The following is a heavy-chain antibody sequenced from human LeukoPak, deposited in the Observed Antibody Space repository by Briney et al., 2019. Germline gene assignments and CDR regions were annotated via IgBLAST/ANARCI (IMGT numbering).Heavy chain of an antibody. J-gene: IGHJ5*02. CDR1: GYTFTSYD. V-gene: IGHV1-8*01. CDR2: MNPNSGNA. D-gene: IGHD3-10*01. Sequence: ASVKVSCKASGYTFTSYDINWVRQATGQGLEWMGWMNPNSGNAGYAQKFQGRVTMTRNTSISTAYMELSNLRPEDTTVYYCARDGSGTYWAYYNWFDPWGQGTLVTVSS. CDR3: ARDGSGTYWAYYNWFDP.